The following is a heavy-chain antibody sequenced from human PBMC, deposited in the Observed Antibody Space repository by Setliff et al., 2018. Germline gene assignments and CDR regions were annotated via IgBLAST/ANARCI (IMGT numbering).Heavy chain of an antibody. D-gene: IGHD5-18*01. Sequence: SETLSLTCTVSDASIGGSGYYWGWIRQPPGKGPEWIGNIHYSGSTHYNPSLKSRVTISVDTSKNQFSLKLTSVTAADAAVYYCARVPRFTDTRNAFDIWGQGTMVTVS. CDR2: IHYSGST. CDR3: ARVPRFTDTRNAFDI. CDR1: DASIGGSGYY. V-gene: IGHV4-39*07. J-gene: IGHJ3*02.